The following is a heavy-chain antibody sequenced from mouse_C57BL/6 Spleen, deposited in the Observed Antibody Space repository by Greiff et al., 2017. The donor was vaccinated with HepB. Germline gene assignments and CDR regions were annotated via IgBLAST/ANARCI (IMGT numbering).Heavy chain of an antibody. CDR2: INPSTGGT. CDR3: ARTTTVVATGFDY. Sequence: VQLQQSGPELVKPGASVKISCKASGYSFTGYYMNWVKQSPEKSLEWIGEINPSTGGTTYNQKFKAKATLTVDKSSSTAYMQLKSLTSEDSAVYYCARTTTVVATGFDYWGQGTTLTVSS. D-gene: IGHD1-1*01. V-gene: IGHV1-42*01. J-gene: IGHJ2*01. CDR1: GYSFTGYY.